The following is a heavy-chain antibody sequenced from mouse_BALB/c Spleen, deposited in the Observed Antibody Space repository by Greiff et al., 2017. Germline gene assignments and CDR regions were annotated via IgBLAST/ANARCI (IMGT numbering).Heavy chain of an antibody. CDR3: ARDQGYYGAMDY. CDR2: ISNLAYSI. Sequence: EVQGVESGGGLVQPGGSRKLSCAASGFTFSDYGMAWVRQAPGKGPEWVAFISNLAYSIYYADTVTGRFTISRENAKNTLYLEMSSLRSEDTAMYYCARDQGYYGAMDYWGQGTSVTVSS. J-gene: IGHJ4*01. CDR1: GFTFSDYG. V-gene: IGHV5-15*02. D-gene: IGHD1-2*01.